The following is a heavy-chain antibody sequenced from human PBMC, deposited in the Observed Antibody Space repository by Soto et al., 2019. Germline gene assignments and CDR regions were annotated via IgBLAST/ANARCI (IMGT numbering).Heavy chain of an antibody. V-gene: IGHV3-15*01. CDR3: VSDRGGGMDV. D-gene: IGHD3-10*01. J-gene: IGHJ6*01. CDR2: IKRKMYGETA. CDR1: GFTFNDAW. Sequence: EVQLVESGGGMVMPGGSLRLSCAASGFTFNDAWMTWIRQAPGKGLQCVGRIKRKMYGETADYAAPVKGRFRISRDDSKNTLYLPMNSLKVEDTGMYYGVSDRGGGMDVWGQGTTVTVSS.